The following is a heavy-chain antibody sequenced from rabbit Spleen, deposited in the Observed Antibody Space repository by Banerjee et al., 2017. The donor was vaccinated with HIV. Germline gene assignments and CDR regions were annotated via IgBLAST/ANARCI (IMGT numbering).Heavy chain of an antibody. CDR2: IRGSTGST. V-gene: IGHV1S45*01. CDR3: ARDPDVSGVGEALNL. D-gene: IGHD5-1*01. Sequence: QEQLEESGGDLVKPEGSLTLTCTASGFSFSSGYWICWVRQAPGKGLEWIGCIRGSTGSTYYASWVNGRFTISKASSTTVTLQMTSLTAADTATYFCARDPDVSGVGEALNLWGPGTLVTVS. CDR1: GFSFSSGYW. J-gene: IGHJ4*01.